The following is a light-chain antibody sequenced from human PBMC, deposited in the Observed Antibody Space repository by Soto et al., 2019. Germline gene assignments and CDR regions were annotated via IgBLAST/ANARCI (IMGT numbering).Light chain of an antibody. V-gene: IGLV2-14*01. J-gene: IGLJ2*01. CDR2: DVS. Sequence: QSALTQPASVSGSPGQSITISCTGTSSDVGGYNYVSWYQQHPGKAPKLMIYDVSNRPSGVSNRFSGSKSGNTASLTISGLLAEDEADYYCSSYTSSSTVVFCGGTKVTVL. CDR1: SSDVGGYNY. CDR3: SSYTSSSTVV.